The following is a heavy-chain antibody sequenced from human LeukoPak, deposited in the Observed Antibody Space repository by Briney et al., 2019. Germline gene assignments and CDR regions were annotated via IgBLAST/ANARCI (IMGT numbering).Heavy chain of an antibody. CDR3: ARHIAVAGSFDI. CDR2: IFYTGNA. V-gene: IGHV4-59*08. Sequence: PSETLSLTCTVSGGSISGYHWNWIRQSPGKGLEWIANIFYTGNADYNPSLKSRVTIAVDTSKNQFSLKLSSVTAADTAVYYCARHIAVAGSFDIWGQGTMVTVSS. J-gene: IGHJ3*02. D-gene: IGHD6-19*01. CDR1: GGSISGYH.